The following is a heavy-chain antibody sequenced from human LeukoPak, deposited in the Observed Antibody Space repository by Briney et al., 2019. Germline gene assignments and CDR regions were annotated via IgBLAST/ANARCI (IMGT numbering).Heavy chain of an antibody. CDR1: GGSISSYY. J-gene: IGHJ3*02. CDR2: IYTSGST. CDR3: ARVLSSGYLERDAFDI. D-gene: IGHD3-22*01. V-gene: IGHV4-4*07. Sequence: SETLSLTCTVSGGSISSYYWSWIRRPAGKGLEWIGRIYTSGSTNYNPSLKSRVTMSVDTSKNQFSLKLSSVTAADTAVYYCARVLSSGYLERDAFDIWGQGTMVTVSS.